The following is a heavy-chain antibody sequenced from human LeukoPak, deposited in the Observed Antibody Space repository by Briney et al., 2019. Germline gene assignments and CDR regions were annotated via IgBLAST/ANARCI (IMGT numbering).Heavy chain of an antibody. CDR1: GGTFSSYP. J-gene: IGHJ4*02. CDR2: IIPILGIP. CDR3: ARDQTMNWDYVSALGY. D-gene: IGHD1-7*01. V-gene: IGHV1-69*04. Sequence: GSSVKVSCKASGGTFSSYPISWVRQAPGQGLEWMGRIIPILGIPNYAQRFQGRVTITADKSTSTVYMELSSLISEDTAVYYCARDQTMNWDYVSALGYWGQGTLVTVSS.